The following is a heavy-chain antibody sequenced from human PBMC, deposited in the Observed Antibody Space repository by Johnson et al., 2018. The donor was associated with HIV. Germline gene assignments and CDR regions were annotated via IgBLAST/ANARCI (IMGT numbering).Heavy chain of an antibody. Sequence: QVQLVESGGGVVQPGGSLRLSCAASGFTFSSYGMHWVRQAPGKGLEWVAFIHYDGSNKYYADSVKGRFTISRDNSKNTLYLQMNSLRAEDTAVYYCAKGGRFDAFDILGQGTMVTVSS. V-gene: IGHV3-30*02. CDR2: IHYDGSNK. J-gene: IGHJ3*02. CDR3: AKGGRFDAFDI. D-gene: IGHD3-16*01. CDR1: GFTFSSYG.